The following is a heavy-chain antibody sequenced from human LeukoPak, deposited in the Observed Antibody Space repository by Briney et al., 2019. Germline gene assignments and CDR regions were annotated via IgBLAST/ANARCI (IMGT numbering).Heavy chain of an antibody. V-gene: IGHV3-43D*03. Sequence: GGSLRLSCAASGFTFDDYAMHWVRQAPGKGLEWVSLISWDGGSTYYADSVKGRFTISRDDSKNSLYLQMNSLRGEDTALYYCAKSSGIYPYYYMDVWGKGTTGTVSS. J-gene: IGHJ6*03. CDR3: AKSSGIYPYYYMDV. CDR1: GFTFDDYA. CDR2: ISWDGGST. D-gene: IGHD1-26*01.